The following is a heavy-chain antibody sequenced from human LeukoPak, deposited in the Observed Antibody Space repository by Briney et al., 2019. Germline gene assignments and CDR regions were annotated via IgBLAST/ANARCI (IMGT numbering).Heavy chain of an antibody. J-gene: IGHJ4*02. CDR1: GFTFSSYA. CDR2: ISGSGVST. Sequence: PGGSLRLSCAASGFTFSSYAMSWVRQAPGKGLEWVSAISGSGVSTYYADSVKGRFTISRDNSKNTLYLQMNSLRAEDTAIYYCAKDLRGYSYADYWGQGTLVTVSS. V-gene: IGHV3-23*01. CDR3: AKDLRGYSYADY. D-gene: IGHD5-18*01.